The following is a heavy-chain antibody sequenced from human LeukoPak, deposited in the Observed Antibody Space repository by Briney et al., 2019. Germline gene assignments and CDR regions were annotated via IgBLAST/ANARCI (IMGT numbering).Heavy chain of an antibody. V-gene: IGHV1-46*01. CDR3: ARASGSYWWFDS. D-gene: IGHD1-26*01. Sequence: ASVKVSCKASGYTFTRYYMHWVRQAPGQGLEWMGIISPSGASTSYAQKFQGSVTMTRDTSNSTVYMELSRLRSDDTAVYYCARASGSYWWFDSWGQGTLVTVSS. CDR1: GYTFTRYY. J-gene: IGHJ5*01. CDR2: ISPSGAST.